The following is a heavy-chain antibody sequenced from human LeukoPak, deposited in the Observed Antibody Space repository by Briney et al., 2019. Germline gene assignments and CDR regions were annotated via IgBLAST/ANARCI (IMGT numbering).Heavy chain of an antibody. CDR3: ARGILLRYLTNYYYYYGMDV. V-gene: IGHV4-34*01. J-gene: IGHJ6*02. D-gene: IGHD3-9*01. Sequence: SETLSLTCAVYGGSFSGYYWSWIRQPPGKGLEWIGEINHSGSTNYNPSLKSRVTISVDTSKNQFSLKLSSVTAADTAVYYCARGILLRYLTNYYYYYGMDVWGQGTTVTVSS. CDR2: INHSGST. CDR1: GGSFSGYY.